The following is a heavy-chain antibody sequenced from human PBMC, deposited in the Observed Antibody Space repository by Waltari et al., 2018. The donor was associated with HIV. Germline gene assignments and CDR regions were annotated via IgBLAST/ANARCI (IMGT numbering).Heavy chain of an antibody. J-gene: IGHJ6*02. V-gene: IGHV3-15*01. D-gene: IGHD4-17*01. CDR2: IKSKTDGGTT. Sequence: EVQLVESGGGLVKPGGSLRLSCAASGFTFSNAWMSWVRQAPGKGLEWVGRIKSKTDGGTTDYAAPVKGRFTISRDDSKNTLYLQMNSLKTEDTAVYYCTTGFYGDYYYYYGMDVWGQGTTVTVSS. CDR1: GFTFSNAW. CDR3: TTGFYGDYYYYYGMDV.